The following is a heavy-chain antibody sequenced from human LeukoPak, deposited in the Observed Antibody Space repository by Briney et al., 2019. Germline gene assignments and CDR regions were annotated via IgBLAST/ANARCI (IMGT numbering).Heavy chain of an antibody. V-gene: IGHV1-69*13. Sequence: ASVKVSCKASGGTFSSYAISWVRQAPGQGLEWMGGIIPIFGTANYAQKFQGRVTITADESTSTAYMELSSLRSEDTAVYYCARLLRDGPYWYFDLWGRGTLVTVSS. CDR2: IIPIFGTA. J-gene: IGHJ2*01. D-gene: IGHD5-24*01. CDR3: ARLLRDGPYWYFDL. CDR1: GGTFSSYA.